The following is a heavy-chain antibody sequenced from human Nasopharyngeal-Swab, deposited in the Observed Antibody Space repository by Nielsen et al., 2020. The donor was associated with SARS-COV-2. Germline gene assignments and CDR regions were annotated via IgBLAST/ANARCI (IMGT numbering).Heavy chain of an antibody. CDR3: ARARRDFGSIFGVVNEFDY. J-gene: IGHJ4*02. CDR1: GGSTSSGGYY. V-gene: IGHV4-31*03. Sequence: SETLSPTCTVSGGSTSSGGYYCSWIRQHPGKGLEWIGYIYYSGSTYYNPSLKSRVTISVDTSKNQFSLKLSSVTAADTAVYYCARARRDFGSIFGVVNEFDYWGQGTLVTVSS. CDR2: IYYSGST. D-gene: IGHD3-3*01.